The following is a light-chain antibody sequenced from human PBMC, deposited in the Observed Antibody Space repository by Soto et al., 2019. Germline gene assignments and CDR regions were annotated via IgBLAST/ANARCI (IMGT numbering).Light chain of an antibody. V-gene: IGKV3-11*01. J-gene: IGKJ4*01. Sequence: TLSLSPGERATLSCRASQSVSSYLAWYQQKPGQAPRLLIYGASNRATGIPARFSGSGSETDFTLTISSLEPEDFAVYYCQQRSNWPPFVTFGGGTKV. CDR1: QSVSSY. CDR3: QQRSNWPPFVT. CDR2: GAS.